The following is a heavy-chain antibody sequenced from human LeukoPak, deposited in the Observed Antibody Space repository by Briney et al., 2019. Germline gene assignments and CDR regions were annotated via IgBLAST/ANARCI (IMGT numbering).Heavy chain of an antibody. CDR2: IYPGDSDT. D-gene: IGHD5-12*01. CDR3: ARRGYSGYDSDNWFDP. Sequence: GESLKISCKGSGYSFTSYWIGWVRQMPGKGLEWMGIIYPGDSDTRYSPSFQGQVTISADKSISTAYLQWSSPKASDTAMYYCARRGYSGYDSDNWFDPWGQGTLVTVSS. V-gene: IGHV5-51*01. J-gene: IGHJ5*02. CDR1: GYSFTSYW.